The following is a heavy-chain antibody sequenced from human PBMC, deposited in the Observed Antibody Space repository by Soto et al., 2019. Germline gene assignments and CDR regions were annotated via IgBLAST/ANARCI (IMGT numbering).Heavy chain of an antibody. V-gene: IGHV1-69*01. CDR3: ARSQGSSTSLEIYYYYYYGMDV. J-gene: IGHJ6*02. Sequence: QVQLVQSGAEVKKPGSSVKVSCKASGGTFGSYAISWVRQAPGQGLEWMGGIIPIPGTANYAQKFQSRVTIAADESTSTAYMELSSLRSEDTAVYYCARSQGSSTSLEIYYYYYYGMDVWGQGNTVTVSS. CDR2: IIPIPGTA. D-gene: IGHD2-2*01. CDR1: GGTFGSYA.